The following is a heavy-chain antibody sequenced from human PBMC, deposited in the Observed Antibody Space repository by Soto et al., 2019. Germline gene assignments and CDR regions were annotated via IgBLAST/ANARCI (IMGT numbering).Heavy chain of an antibody. J-gene: IGHJ4*02. CDR2: ISYDGSNQ. Sequence: GGSLRLSCAASGFTFNIYGMHWVRQAPDKGLEWVALISYDGSNQYYADSVKGRFTISRDNSKNTLFLQMNSLRADDTAVYYCAKDQASGQGSFDSWGQGTLVTV. V-gene: IGHV3-30*18. CDR1: GFTFNIYG. CDR3: AKDQASGQGSFDS.